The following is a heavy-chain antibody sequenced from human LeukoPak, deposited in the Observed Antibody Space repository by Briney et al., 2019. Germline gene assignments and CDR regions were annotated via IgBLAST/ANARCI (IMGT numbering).Heavy chain of an antibody. V-gene: IGHV3-48*03. D-gene: IGHD1-1*01. CDR1: GFXFSAYE. J-gene: IGHJ4*02. Sequence: GGSLRLSCAASGFXFSAYEINWVRQAPGKGLEWVAYISSSGSTTYYADSLKGRFTISRVNARNSLYLRINSLRAEDTAVYYCARGVPGDYWGQGTLVTVSS. CDR2: ISSSGSTT. CDR3: ARGVPGDY.